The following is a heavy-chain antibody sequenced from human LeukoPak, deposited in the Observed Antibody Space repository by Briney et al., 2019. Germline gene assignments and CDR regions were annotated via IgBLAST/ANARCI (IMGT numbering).Heavy chain of an antibody. Sequence: GRSLRLSCAASGFTFSSYAMHWVRQAPGKGLEWVAVISYDGSNKYNADSVKGRFTISRDNSKNTLYLQMNSLRAEDTAVYYCARVRRGIDFMITFRDFDYWGQGTLVTVSS. D-gene: IGHD3-16*01. CDR3: ARVRRGIDFMITFRDFDY. V-gene: IGHV3-30-3*01. J-gene: IGHJ4*02. CDR1: GFTFSSYA. CDR2: ISYDGSNK.